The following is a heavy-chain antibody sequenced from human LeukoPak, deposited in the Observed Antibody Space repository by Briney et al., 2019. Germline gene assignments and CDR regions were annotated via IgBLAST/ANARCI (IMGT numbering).Heavy chain of an antibody. D-gene: IGHD3-10*01. J-gene: IGHJ4*02. Sequence: SETLSLTCTVSGGSISSYYWSWIRQPPGKGLEWIGYIYYGGSTNYNPSLKSRVTISVDTSKNQFSLKLSSVTAADTAVYYCAMVRGATFDYWGQGTLVTVSS. CDR1: GGSISSYY. CDR3: AMVRGATFDY. CDR2: IYYGGST. V-gene: IGHV4-59*08.